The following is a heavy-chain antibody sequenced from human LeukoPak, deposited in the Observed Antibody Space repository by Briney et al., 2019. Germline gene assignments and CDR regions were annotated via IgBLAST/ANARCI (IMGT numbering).Heavy chain of an antibody. V-gene: IGHV4-61*02. CDR2: IYGSGST. CDR1: GGSISSGTYY. J-gene: IGHJ3*02. Sequence: SQTLSLTCTVSGGSISSGTYYWNWIRQPAGKGLEWIGRIYGSGSTNYNPSLKSRVTISVDTSKNQFSLKLSSVTAADTAVYYCARDRGYCSGGSCPTQDAFDIWGQGTMVTVSS. CDR3: ARDRGYCSGGSCPTQDAFDI. D-gene: IGHD2-15*01.